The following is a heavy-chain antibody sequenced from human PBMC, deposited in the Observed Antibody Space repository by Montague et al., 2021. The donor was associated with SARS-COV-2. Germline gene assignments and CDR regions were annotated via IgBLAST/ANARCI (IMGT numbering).Heavy chain of an antibody. CDR2: INYSGST. CDR3: ARAPIYRSSWYAYFDY. J-gene: IGHJ4*02. CDR1: GDSMHNYY. D-gene: IGHD6-13*01. Sequence: SETLSLTCTVSGDSMHNYYWSWIRQPPGKGLEWIGYINYSGSTHXNPSLQSRVTLSKDTSKNQFSLRLTSVTAADTAMYFCARAPIYRSSWYAYFDYWGQGTLVTVSS. V-gene: IGHV4-59*01.